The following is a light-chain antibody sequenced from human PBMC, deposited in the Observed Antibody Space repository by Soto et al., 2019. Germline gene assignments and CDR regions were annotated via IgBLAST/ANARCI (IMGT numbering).Light chain of an antibody. CDR3: QQYNNWPPT. J-gene: IGKJ5*01. CDR1: QSVSSSY. V-gene: IGKV3-15*01. Sequence: EMVMTQSPVTLSVSPGESATLSCRSSQSVSSSYLAWYQQKPGQAPSLLIYDVSIRATGIPARFNGSGSGTEFTLTTSSLQSEDSAVYFCQQYNNWPPTFGPGTRLEIK. CDR2: DVS.